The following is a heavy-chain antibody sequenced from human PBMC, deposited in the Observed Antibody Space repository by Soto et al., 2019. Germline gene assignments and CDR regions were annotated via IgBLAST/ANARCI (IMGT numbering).Heavy chain of an antibody. J-gene: IGHJ6*02. V-gene: IGHV1-69*06. CDR3: ARGGYSSTWSNLLERSGLDV. Sequence: QVQLVQSGAEAKKPGSSVKVSCKTSGGTFSSYAISWVRQVPGQGLEWMGGIAPLFRTTNYAQKFQGRVTITADTSTYTVYMELRGLRSGDTAVYYCARGGYSSTWSNLLERSGLDVWGQGTTVTVSS. D-gene: IGHD6-13*01. CDR1: GGTFSSYA. CDR2: IAPLFRTT.